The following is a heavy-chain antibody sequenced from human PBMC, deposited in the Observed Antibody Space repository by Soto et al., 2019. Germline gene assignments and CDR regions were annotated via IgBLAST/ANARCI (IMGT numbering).Heavy chain of an antibody. V-gene: IGHV3-21*01. J-gene: IGHJ6*03. D-gene: IGHD6-13*01. CDR2: ISSSSSYI. CDR1: GFTFSSYS. Sequence: EVQLVESGGGLVKPGGSLRLSCAASGFTFSSYSMNWVRQAPGKGLEWVSSISSSSSYIYYADSVKGRFTISRDSAKKSLYLQMTSLRAEDTAVYYCASTNSRSYYMDVWGKGTTVTVSS. CDR3: ASTNSRSYYMDV.